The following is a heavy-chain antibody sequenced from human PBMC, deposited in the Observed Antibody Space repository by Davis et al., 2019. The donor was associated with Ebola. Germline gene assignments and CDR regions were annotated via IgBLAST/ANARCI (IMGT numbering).Heavy chain of an antibody. Sequence: GESLKISCAASGFTFSDYYMSWIRQAPGKGLEWVSYISSSGSTIYYADSVKGRFTISRDNAKNLLYLQMNSLRAEDTAVYYCARDLRYSYGYGMDVWGQGTTVTVSS. J-gene: IGHJ6*02. D-gene: IGHD5-18*01. CDR1: GFTFSDYY. CDR2: ISSSGSTI. CDR3: ARDLRYSYGYGMDV. V-gene: IGHV3-11*01.